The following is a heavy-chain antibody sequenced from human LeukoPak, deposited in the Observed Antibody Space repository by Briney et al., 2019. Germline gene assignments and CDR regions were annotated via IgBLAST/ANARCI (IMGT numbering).Heavy chain of an antibody. V-gene: IGHV3-11*03. Sequence: GGSLRLSCIVSGIPFSDYYMNWIRQAPGKGLEWISYISSSSSYSDYADSVKGRFTISRDNAKSALYLQLNSLRLEDTAVYYCAAGTAADSWGQGTLVTVSS. CDR3: AAGTAADS. J-gene: IGHJ4*02. CDR1: GIPFSDYY. D-gene: IGHD6-13*01. CDR2: ISSSSSYS.